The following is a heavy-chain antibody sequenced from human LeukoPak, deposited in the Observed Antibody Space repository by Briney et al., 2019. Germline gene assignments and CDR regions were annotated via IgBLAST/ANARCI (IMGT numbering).Heavy chain of an antibody. CDR1: GGSISSSSYF. D-gene: IGHD6-19*01. CDR3: ARRGYSSGWYYFDY. J-gene: IGHJ4*02. V-gene: IGHV4-39*01. Sequence: SETLSLTCTVSGGSISSSSYFWGWIRQPPGKGLEWIGGIYYSGSTYYSPSLKGRVTISVDTSKNQFSLKLSSVTAADTAVYYCARRGYSSGWYYFDYWGQGTLVTVSS. CDR2: IYYSGST.